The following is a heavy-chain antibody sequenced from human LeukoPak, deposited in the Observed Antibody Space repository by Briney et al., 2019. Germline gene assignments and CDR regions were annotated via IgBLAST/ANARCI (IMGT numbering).Heavy chain of an antibody. V-gene: IGHV4-34*01. J-gene: IGHJ5*02. Sequence: LETLSLTCAVYGGSFSGYYWSWIRQPPGKGLEWIGEINHSGSTNYNPSLKSRVTISVDTSKNQFSLKLSSVTAADTAVYYCAREDGATSRFDPWGQGTLVTVSS. CDR3: AREDGATSRFDP. CDR2: INHSGST. D-gene: IGHD2-2*01. CDR1: GGSFSGYY.